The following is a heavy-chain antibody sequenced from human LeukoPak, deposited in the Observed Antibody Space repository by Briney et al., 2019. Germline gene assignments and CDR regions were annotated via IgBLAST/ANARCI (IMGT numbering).Heavy chain of an antibody. CDR2: IYHSGST. CDR1: SYSISSGYY. CDR3: ASGSRY. D-gene: IGHD2-2*03. J-gene: IGHJ4*02. V-gene: IGHV4-38-2*02. Sequence: SETLSLTCTVSSYSISSGYYWGWIRQSPGKGLEWIGTIYHSGSTYYNPSLKSRVTISVDTSKNQFSLELSSVAAADTAVYYCASGSRYWGQGTLVTVSS.